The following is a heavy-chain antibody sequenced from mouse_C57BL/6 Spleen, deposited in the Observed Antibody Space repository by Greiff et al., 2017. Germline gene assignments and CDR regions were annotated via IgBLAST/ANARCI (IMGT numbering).Heavy chain of an antibody. V-gene: IGHV1-82*01. CDR2: LYPGDGDT. Sequence: VKLQESGPELVKPGASVKISCKASGYAFSSSWMNWVKQRPGKGLEWIGRLYPGDGDTNYNGKFKGKATLTADKSSSTAYMQLSSLTSEDAAVYFCARRGANWDYFDYWGQGTTLTVSS. D-gene: IGHD4-1*01. CDR1: GYAFSSSW. CDR3: ARRGANWDYFDY. J-gene: IGHJ2*01.